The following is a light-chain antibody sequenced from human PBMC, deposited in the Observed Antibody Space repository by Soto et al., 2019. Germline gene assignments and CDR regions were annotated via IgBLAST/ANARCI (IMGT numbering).Light chain of an antibody. Sequence: QSALTQPPSASGSPGQSVTISCTGTSSDVGDYNYVSWYQQLPGKAPKLMIYEVSKRPSGVPDRFSGSKSGNTASLTVSGLQAEDEADYYCSPYAGSNYWVFGGGTKLTVL. J-gene: IGLJ3*02. V-gene: IGLV2-8*01. CDR3: SPYAGSNYWV. CDR1: SSDVGDYNY. CDR2: EVS.